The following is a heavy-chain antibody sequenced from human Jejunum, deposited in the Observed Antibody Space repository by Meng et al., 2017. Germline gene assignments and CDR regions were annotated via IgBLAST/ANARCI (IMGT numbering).Heavy chain of an antibody. Sequence: GESLKISCAASGFTFRSHSMSWVRQAPGKGLEWVSSITAGDGTAYYADSVKGRFTISRDNSKTTLYLQMNSLRAEDTAVYYCAKLIPNWGQGTVVTVSS. J-gene: IGHJ4*03. V-gene: IGHV3-23*01. CDR1: GFTFRSHS. CDR2: ITAGDGTA. CDR3: AKLIPN. D-gene: IGHD2-2*01.